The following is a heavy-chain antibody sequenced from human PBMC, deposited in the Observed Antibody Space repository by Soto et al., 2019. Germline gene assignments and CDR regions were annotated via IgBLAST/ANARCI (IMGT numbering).Heavy chain of an antibody. CDR1: SGSVSSGTYY. CDR3: ARDSEAAGYQY. J-gene: IGHJ1*01. Sequence: QVQLQESGPGLVKPSETLSLTCSVSSGSVSSGTYYWSWIRQPPGRGLEWIGHIYSSGSTNYTPSLKSRVTISVDTSKNQVALILSSVTAADPAMYYCARDSEAAGYQYGGQGTLVTVSS. V-gene: IGHV4-61*01. D-gene: IGHD2-2*03. CDR2: IYSSGST.